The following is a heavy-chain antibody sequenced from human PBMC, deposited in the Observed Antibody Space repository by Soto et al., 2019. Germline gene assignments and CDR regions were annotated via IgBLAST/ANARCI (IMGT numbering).Heavy chain of an antibody. CDR1: GYSFVSYD. Sequence: ASVKVSCKASGYSFVSYDISWVRQAPGQGLEWMGWISGYDGHTRYALKFQDRVTMTSDTSTSTVYMELRSLTLDDTAVYYCARKVFSPSLLDPWGEGTLVTVSS. CDR2: ISGYDGHT. CDR3: ARKVFSPSLLDP. V-gene: IGHV1-18*01. J-gene: IGHJ5*02.